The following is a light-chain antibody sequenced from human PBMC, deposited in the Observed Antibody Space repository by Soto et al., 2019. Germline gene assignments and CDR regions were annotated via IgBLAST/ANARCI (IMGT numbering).Light chain of an antibody. CDR3: QQYNRYPYT. CDR1: QSISSW. J-gene: IGKJ5*01. Sequence: DIQMTQSPSTLSASVGARVTITCRASQSISSWLAWYQQKPGKAPNLLIYKASSLESGVPSRFSANLYGTAGNLTISSLKPDDGSTYAGQQYNRYPYTFGQGTRLEIK. V-gene: IGKV1-5*03. CDR2: KAS.